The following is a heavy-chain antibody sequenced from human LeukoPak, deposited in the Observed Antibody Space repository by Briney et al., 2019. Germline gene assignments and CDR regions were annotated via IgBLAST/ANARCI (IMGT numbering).Heavy chain of an antibody. CDR3: ARGFRFGAGVDP. J-gene: IGHJ5*02. D-gene: IGHD3-10*01. CDR1: AGSSSGFY. V-gene: IGHV4-34*01. Sequence: PETLSLTCAVDAGSSSGFYCSWIRHPAGKVLEWIGEINHSGSPNYNPTLKRRVTLSVDTSKNQFSLKLSSVTAADAAVYYCARGFRFGAGVDPWGLGTLVTVSS. CDR2: INHSGSP.